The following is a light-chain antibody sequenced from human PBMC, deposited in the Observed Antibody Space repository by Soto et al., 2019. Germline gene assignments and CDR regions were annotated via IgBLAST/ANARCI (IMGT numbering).Light chain of an antibody. J-gene: IGKJ4*01. V-gene: IGKV1-33*01. CDR2: DAS. CDR3: QQYDSLLRAT. Sequence: IQMPQSPSSLSASVGDRVTITCQASQDISNYLNWYQQKQGKAPKLLIYDASNLETGVPSRFSGSGSGTHFTFTISSLQPEDIATYYCQQYDSLLRATFGGGTKVDIK. CDR1: QDISNY.